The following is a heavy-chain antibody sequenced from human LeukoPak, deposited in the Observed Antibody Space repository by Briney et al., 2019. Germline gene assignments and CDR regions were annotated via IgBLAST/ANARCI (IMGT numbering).Heavy chain of an antibody. CDR2: IGSRSSYI. J-gene: IGHJ4*02. CDR1: GFSFSSFS. D-gene: IGHD4-17*01. Sequence: GGSLRLSCAASGFSFSSFSMNWVRLAPGKGLEWVSSIGSRSSYIYYADSVKGRFTISRDDAKNSLYLQMNSLRAEDTAVYYCARIYGDLFDYWGQGTLVTVSS. V-gene: IGHV3-21*01. CDR3: ARIYGDLFDY.